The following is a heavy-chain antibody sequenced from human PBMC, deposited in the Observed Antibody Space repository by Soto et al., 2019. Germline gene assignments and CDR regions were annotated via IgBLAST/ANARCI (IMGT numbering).Heavy chain of an antibody. CDR1: GFSLRNSGVG. Sequence: QITLKESGPTLVKPTQTLTLTCTFSGFSLRNSGVGVCWIRQPPGKALEWLALIYWDDDKRYSPSLKSRLTITKDTSKNQVVLTMSNMDPVDTATYYCAHLTTGGFYFDYWGHGTLVTVSS. CDR3: AHLTTGGFYFDY. J-gene: IGHJ4*01. CDR2: IYWDDDK. D-gene: IGHD4-17*01. V-gene: IGHV2-5*02.